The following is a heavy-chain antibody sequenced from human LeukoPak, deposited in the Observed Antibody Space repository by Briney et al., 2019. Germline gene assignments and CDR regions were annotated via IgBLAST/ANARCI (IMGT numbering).Heavy chain of an antibody. J-gene: IGHJ6*02. V-gene: IGHV3-33*01. Sequence: GGSLRLSCAASGFTFSSYGMHWVRQAPGKGLEWVAVIWYDGSNKYYADSVKGRFTISRDNSKNTLYPQMNSLRAEDTAVYYCARENSGGYYYGMDVWGQGTTVTVSS. CDR1: GFTFSSYG. CDR3: ARENSGGYYYGMDV. CDR2: IWYDGSNK. D-gene: IGHD4-23*01.